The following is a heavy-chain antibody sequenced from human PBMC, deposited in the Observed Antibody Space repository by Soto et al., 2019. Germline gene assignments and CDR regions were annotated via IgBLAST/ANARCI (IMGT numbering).Heavy chain of an antibody. D-gene: IGHD3-10*01. J-gene: IGHJ4*02. CDR3: ARGYFYGSGSYYPRSSVFDY. CDR2: IYHSGST. Sequence: QVQLQESGPGLVKPSGTLSLTCAVSGSSISSSNWWSWVRQPPGKGLEWIGEIYHSGSTNYNPSLKSRVIISVDKSTNQFSLKLISVTAADTAVYYCARGYFYGSGSYYPRSSVFDYRGQGTLVTASS. CDR1: GSSISSSNW. V-gene: IGHV4-4*02.